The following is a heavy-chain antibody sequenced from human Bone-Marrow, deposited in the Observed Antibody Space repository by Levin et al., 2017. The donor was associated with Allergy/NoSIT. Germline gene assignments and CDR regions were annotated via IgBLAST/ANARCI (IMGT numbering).Heavy chain of an antibody. CDR1: GYTFTGYA. CDR2: ISIINGDT. CDR3: ARSSYSSGWISDY. V-gene: IGHV1-3*04. Sequence: ASVKVSCKASGYTFTGYAMHWVRQAPGQRPEWMGWISIINGDTKYSQKFQGRVTFTRDTSATTAYMRLSSLRPEDTALYYCARSSYSSGWISDYWGQGTLVTVSS. D-gene: IGHD6-19*01. J-gene: IGHJ4*02.